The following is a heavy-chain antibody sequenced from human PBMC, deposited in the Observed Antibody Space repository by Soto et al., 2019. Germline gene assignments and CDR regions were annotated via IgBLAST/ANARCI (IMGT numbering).Heavy chain of an antibody. CDR3: ARDPTPYESSGYYLDS. CDR1: GFTFSSYS. CDR2: ISSTSNYI. J-gene: IGHJ4*02. V-gene: IGHV3-21*01. D-gene: IGHD3-22*01. Sequence: GGSLRLSCAASGFTFSSYSMNWVRQAPGKGLEWVSSISSTSNYIYYADSLKGRFTISRDNAKNSLYLRMNSLRAEDTAVYYCARDPTPYESSGYYLDSWGQGTLVTVSS.